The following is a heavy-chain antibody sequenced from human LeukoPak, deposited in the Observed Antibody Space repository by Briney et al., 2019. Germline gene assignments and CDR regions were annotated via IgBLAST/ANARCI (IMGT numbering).Heavy chain of an antibody. V-gene: IGHV3-64*01. CDR1: GFTFSSYA. CDR2: ISSNGGST. Sequence: PGGSLRLSCAASGFTFSSYAMHWVRQAPGKGLEYVSAISSNGGSTYYANSVKGRFTISRDNSKNTRYLQMGSLRAEDMAVYYCARAYGSGSYYNLWGQGTLVTVSS. CDR3: ARAYGSGSYYNL. J-gene: IGHJ5*02. D-gene: IGHD3-10*01.